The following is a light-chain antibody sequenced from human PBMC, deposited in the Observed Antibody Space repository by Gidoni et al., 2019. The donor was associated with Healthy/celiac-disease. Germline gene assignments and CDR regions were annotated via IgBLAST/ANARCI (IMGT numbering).Light chain of an antibody. CDR2: EGS. J-gene: IGLJ3*02. V-gene: IGLV2-23*01. CDR1: SSDVGSYNL. Sequence: QSALPQPASVSGSPGRSITISCTGTSSDVGSYNLVSWYQQHPGKAPKLMIYEGSKRPSGVSNRFSGSKSGNTASLTISGLQAEDEADYYCCSYAGSSTSVFGGGTKLTVL. CDR3: CSYAGSSTSV.